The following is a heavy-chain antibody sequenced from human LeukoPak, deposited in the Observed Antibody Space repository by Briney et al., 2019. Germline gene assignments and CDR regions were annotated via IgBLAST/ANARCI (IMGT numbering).Heavy chain of an antibody. Sequence: QAGGSLRLSCAASGFTFSGYWMTWVRQAPGKGLECVANIKEDGSGKNYVDSVTGRFTISRDNARNSLYLQMNSLRVEDTAVYYCASQSYARFDPWGQGTLVTVSS. V-gene: IGHV3-7*01. CDR1: GFTFSGYW. CDR2: IKEDGSGK. D-gene: IGHD3-16*01. CDR3: ASQSYARFDP. J-gene: IGHJ5*02.